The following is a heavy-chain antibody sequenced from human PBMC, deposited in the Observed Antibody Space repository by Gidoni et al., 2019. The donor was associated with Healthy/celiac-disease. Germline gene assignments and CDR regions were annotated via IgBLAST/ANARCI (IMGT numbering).Heavy chain of an antibody. V-gene: IGHV3-11*01. Sequence: QVKLVKSGEDLVKPGGSLRPSWAASGFTFSDYYMSWIRQAPGKGLEGVSYISNSGSTIYYADSVKGRFTISRDNAKNSLYLQMNSLRAEDTAVYYCARKPSRMDVWGQGTTVTVSS. J-gene: IGHJ6*02. CDR1: GFTFSDYY. CDR2: ISNSGSTI. CDR3: ARKPSRMDV.